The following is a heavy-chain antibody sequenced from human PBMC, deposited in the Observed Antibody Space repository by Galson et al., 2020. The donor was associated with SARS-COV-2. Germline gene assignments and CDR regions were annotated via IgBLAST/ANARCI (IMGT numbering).Heavy chain of an antibody. V-gene: IGHV4-39*01. D-gene: IGHD6-19*01. Sequence: SETLSLTCTVSGGSISSSSYYWGWIRQPPGKGLEWIGSIYYSGSTYYNPSLKSRVTISVDTSKNQFSLKLSSVTAADTAVYYCASQSHSSGYWGQGTLVTVSS. J-gene: IGHJ4*02. CDR1: GGSISSSSYY. CDR3: ASQSHSSGY. CDR2: IYYSGST.